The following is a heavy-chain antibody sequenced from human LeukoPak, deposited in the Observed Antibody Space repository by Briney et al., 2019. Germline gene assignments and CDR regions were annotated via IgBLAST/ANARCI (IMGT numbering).Heavy chain of an antibody. Sequence: GGSLRLSCAASGFTFDDYAMHWVRQAPGKGLEWVSGISWNSGSIGYADSVKGRFTISRDNAKNSLYLQMSSLRAEDTALYYCARDPRRSSFDIWGQGIMVTVSS. V-gene: IGHV3-9*01. CDR1: GFTFDDYA. CDR2: ISWNSGSI. J-gene: IGHJ3*02. CDR3: ARDPRRSSFDI.